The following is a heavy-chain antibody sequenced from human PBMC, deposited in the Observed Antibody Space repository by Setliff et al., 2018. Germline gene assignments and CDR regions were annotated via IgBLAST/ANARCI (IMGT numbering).Heavy chain of an antibody. J-gene: IGHJ3*02. V-gene: IGHV3-7*03. CDR3: ARDRISRYYDSGAHAFDI. D-gene: IGHD3-22*01. Sequence: GSLRLSCAASGFTFGSFYMTWVRQAPGKGLEWVANIRPDGSEKFYLDSVKGRFTISRDNAKNSLYLQMNSLRAEDTAVYYCARDRISRYYDSGAHAFDIWGQGTMVTVSS. CDR2: IRPDGSEK. CDR1: GFTFGSFY.